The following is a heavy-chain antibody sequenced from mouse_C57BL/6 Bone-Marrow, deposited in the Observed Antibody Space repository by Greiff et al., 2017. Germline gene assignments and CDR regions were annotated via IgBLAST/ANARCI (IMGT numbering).Heavy chain of an antibody. CDR2: IDPSDSYT. V-gene: IGHV1-50*01. CDR1: GYTFTSYW. Sequence: VQLQQSGAELVKPGASVKLSCKASGYTFTSYWMQWVKQRPGQGLEWIGEIDPSDSYTNYNQKFKGKATLTVDTSSSTAYMQLSSLTSEDSAVYYYARSDSYYIDYWGQGTTLTVSS. CDR3: ARSDSYYIDY. J-gene: IGHJ2*01.